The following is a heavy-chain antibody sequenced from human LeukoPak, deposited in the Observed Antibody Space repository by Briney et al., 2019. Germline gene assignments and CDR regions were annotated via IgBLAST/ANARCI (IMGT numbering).Heavy chain of an antibody. CDR1: GFTLSSYS. Sequence: GGSLRPSCAASGFTLSSYSMNWVRQAPGKGLEWVSSISSSSSYIYYADSVKGRFTISRDNAKNSLYLQMNSLRAGDTAVYYCARGHGSSDAFDIWGQGTMVTVSS. CDR3: ARGHGSSDAFDI. CDR2: ISSSSSYI. V-gene: IGHV3-21*01. J-gene: IGHJ3*02. D-gene: IGHD1-26*01.